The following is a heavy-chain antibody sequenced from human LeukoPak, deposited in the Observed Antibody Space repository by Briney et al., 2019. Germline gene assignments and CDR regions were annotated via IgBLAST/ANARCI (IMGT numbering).Heavy chain of an antibody. CDR3: AKALYDFWSGSHY. Sequence: GGSLRLSCAASGFTFSDYYMSWIRQAPGKGLEWVSYISSSGSTIYYADSVKGRFTISRDSAKNSLYLQMNSLRAEDTAVYYCAKALYDFWSGSHYWGQGTLVTVSS. J-gene: IGHJ4*02. CDR1: GFTFSDYY. V-gene: IGHV3-11*01. CDR2: ISSSGSTI. D-gene: IGHD3-3*01.